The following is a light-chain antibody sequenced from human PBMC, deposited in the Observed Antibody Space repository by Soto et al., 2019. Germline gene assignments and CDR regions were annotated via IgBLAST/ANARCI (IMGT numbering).Light chain of an antibody. CDR1: QTLSTNS. J-gene: IGKJ3*01. CDR3: QQYDASPLT. V-gene: IGKV3-20*01. Sequence: EIVLTQSPGTLSLSPGERATLSCRASQTLSTNSLAWYQQRLGQTPRLLIYAASTRDTDIPDRFNGSGSGTDFALNISRLEPEDFELYYCQQYDASPLTFGPGNKVDVK. CDR2: AAS.